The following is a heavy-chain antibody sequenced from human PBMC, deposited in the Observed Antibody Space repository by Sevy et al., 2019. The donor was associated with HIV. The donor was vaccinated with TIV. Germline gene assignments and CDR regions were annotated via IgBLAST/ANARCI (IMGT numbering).Heavy chain of an antibody. CDR3: ARYRVAGNFDY. D-gene: IGHD6-19*01. CDR1: GGSFSGYY. CDR2: INHSGST. Sequence: SETLSLTCAVYGGSFSGYYWSGIRQPPGKGLEWIGEINHSGSTNYNPSLKSRVTISVDTSKNQFSLKLNSVTAADTAVYYCARYRVAGNFDYWGQGTLVTVSS. V-gene: IGHV4-34*01. J-gene: IGHJ4*02.